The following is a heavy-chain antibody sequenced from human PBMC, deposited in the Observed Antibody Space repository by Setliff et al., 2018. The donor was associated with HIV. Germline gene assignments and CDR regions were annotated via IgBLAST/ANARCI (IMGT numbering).Heavy chain of an antibody. Sequence: SETLSLTCTVSGGSISSHYWSWIRQPPGKGLEWIGGIYYSGSSNYNPSLKSRVTISVDTSNNQFSLKLSSVTAADTAVYYCAGGDLYGDYAFSYWGQGTLVTVSS. V-gene: IGHV4-59*03. J-gene: IGHJ4*02. D-gene: IGHD4-17*01. CDR2: IYYSGSS. CDR1: GGSISSHY. CDR3: AGGDLYGDYAFSY.